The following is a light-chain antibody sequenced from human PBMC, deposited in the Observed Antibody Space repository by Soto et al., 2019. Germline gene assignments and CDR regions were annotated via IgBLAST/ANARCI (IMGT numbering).Light chain of an antibody. CDR1: QSVRSN. Sequence: EIVMTQSPATLSVSPGERATLSCRASQSVRSNLAWHQQKPGQAPRLLIYAASTRATGVPARFSGSGSGTGFTLTISDLQSEDFAVYFCQHYDIWPLTFGGGTKVDI. CDR3: QHYDIWPLT. CDR2: AAS. V-gene: IGKV3-15*01. J-gene: IGKJ4*01.